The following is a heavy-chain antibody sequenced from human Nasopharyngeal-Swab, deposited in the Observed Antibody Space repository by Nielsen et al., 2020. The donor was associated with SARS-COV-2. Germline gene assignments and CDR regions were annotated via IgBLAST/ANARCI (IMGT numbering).Heavy chain of an antibody. CDR3: ARDYGDYSYFDY. Sequence: SETLSLTCTVSGYSISSGYYWGWIRQPPGKGLEWIGYIYYSGSTNYNPSLKSRVTISVDTSKNQFSLKLSSVTAADTAVYYCARDYGDYSYFDYWGQGTLVTVSS. D-gene: IGHD4-17*01. V-gene: IGHV4-61*01. CDR2: IYYSGST. J-gene: IGHJ4*02. CDR1: GYSISSGYY.